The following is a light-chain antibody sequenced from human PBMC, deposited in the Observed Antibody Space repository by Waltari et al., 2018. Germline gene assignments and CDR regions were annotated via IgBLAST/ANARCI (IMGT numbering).Light chain of an antibody. V-gene: IGLV2-23*02. CDR3: CSYAGSRTYV. CDR2: EVS. CDR1: RSDFGNFNL. Sequence: QSALTQPASVSGSPGQSITIPCTGTRSDFGNFNLVSWYQQHPGKVPKLVIYEVSKRPSGVSNHFSGSKSGNTASLTISGLRAEDEADYYCCSYAGSRTYVFGTGTKVTVL. J-gene: IGLJ1*01.